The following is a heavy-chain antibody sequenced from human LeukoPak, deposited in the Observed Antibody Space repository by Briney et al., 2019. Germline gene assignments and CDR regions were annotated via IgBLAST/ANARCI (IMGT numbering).Heavy chain of an antibody. D-gene: IGHD2-2*01. Sequence: SETRSLTCTVSGGSISSYYWSWIRQPPGEGLEWIGYIYYSGSTNYNPSLTRRVTISVDTSKDQFSLKLSSVTAADTAVYYCARDSRYCSSTSCYHYYYMDVWGKGTTVTVSS. V-gene: IGHV4-59*01. J-gene: IGHJ6*03. CDR3: ARDSRYCSSTSCYHYYYMDV. CDR1: GGSISSYY. CDR2: IYYSGST.